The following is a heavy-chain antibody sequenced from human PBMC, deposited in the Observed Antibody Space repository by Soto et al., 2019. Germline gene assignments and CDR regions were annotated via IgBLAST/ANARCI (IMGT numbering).Heavy chain of an antibody. J-gene: IGHJ6*02. D-gene: IGHD2-21*02. Sequence: GSLRLSCEVSGFTFSMYSMSWVRQSPGKGLEWVAKIPQDGVDGHYADSVKGRFIISRDNDKNSLHLQLNDLRAEDTAVYYCARDHLILPAHDFFYGSDVWGRGATVTVSS. CDR3: ARDHLILPAHDFFYGSDV. V-gene: IGHV3-7*03. CDR2: IPQDGVDG. CDR1: GFTFSMYS.